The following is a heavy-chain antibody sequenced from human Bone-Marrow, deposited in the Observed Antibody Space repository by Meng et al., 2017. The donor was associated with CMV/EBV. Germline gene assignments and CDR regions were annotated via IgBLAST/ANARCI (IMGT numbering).Heavy chain of an antibody. Sequence: ASVKVSCKASGYTFTGYYMHWVRQAPGQGLEGMGWINPNSGGTNYAQKFQGRVTMTRDTSISTAYMELSWLRSDDTAVYYCARGRLIAARRANWVDPWGQGTLVTVSS. CDR1: GYTFTGYY. CDR3: ARGRLIAARRANWVDP. V-gene: IGHV1-2*02. D-gene: IGHD6-6*01. J-gene: IGHJ5*02. CDR2: INPNSGGT.